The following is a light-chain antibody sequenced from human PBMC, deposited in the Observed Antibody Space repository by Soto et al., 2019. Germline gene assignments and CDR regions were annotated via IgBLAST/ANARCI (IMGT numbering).Light chain of an antibody. CDR1: QSLSSS. CDR3: QKYDSYSRK. V-gene: IGKV1-5*01. Sequence: DIHMTQSPSTLSASVGDRVTITCRASQSLSSSLAWYQQKPGKAPKLLIYDASSLERGVPSRFSGSGSGTVFTLTISSLQPDDFATYYCQKYDSYSRKFGQGTKVDIK. CDR2: DAS. J-gene: IGKJ1*01.